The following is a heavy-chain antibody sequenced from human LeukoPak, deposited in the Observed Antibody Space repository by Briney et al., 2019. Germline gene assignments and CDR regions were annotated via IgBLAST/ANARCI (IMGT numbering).Heavy chain of an antibody. CDR2: IYTSGST. CDR1: GGSISNNF. CDR3: ARDRGPDCSGGRCWDY. J-gene: IGHJ4*02. V-gene: IGHV4-4*07. Sequence: SETLSLTCTVSGGSISNNFWSWIRQPAGKGLEWIGRIYTSGSTNYNPSLKSRVTMSVDTSKNQFSLTLSSVTAADTAVYYCARDRGPDCSGGRCWDYWGQGTLVTVSS. D-gene: IGHD2-15*01.